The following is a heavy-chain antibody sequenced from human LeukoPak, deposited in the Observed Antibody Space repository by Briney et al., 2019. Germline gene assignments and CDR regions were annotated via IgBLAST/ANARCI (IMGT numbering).Heavy chain of an antibody. Sequence: GGSLRLSCAASGFTFSSYGMHWVRQAPGKGLEWVANIKQDGSEKYYVDSVKGRFTISRDNSKNTLYLQMNSLRAEDTAVYYCAQGYYDSSGYYHFDYWGQGTLVTVSS. CDR2: IKQDGSEK. CDR3: AQGYYDSSGYYHFDY. CDR1: GFTFSSYG. J-gene: IGHJ4*02. V-gene: IGHV3-7*01. D-gene: IGHD3-22*01.